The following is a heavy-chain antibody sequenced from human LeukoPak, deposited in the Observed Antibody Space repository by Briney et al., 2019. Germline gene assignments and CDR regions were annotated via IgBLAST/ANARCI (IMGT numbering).Heavy chain of an antibody. CDR1: GFTFSSYA. J-gene: IGHJ4*02. V-gene: IGHV3-30-3*01. CDR2: ISYDGSNK. Sequence: SGGSPRLSCAASGFTFSSYAMHWVRQAPGKGLEWVAVISYDGSNKYYADSVKGRFTISRDNSKNTLYLQMNSLRAEDTAVYYCARDPPDSLVVINYFDYWGQGTLVTVSS. CDR3: ARDPPDSLVVINYFDY. D-gene: IGHD3-22*01.